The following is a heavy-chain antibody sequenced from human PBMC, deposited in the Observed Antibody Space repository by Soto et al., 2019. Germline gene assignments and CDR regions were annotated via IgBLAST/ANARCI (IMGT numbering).Heavy chain of an antibody. CDR3: ARVGAEHCSSTSCYTGDY. Sequence: ETLSLTCAVSGYSISSGYYWCWVRQPPGKGLEWIGSIYHSGSTYYNPSLKSRVTISVDTSKNQFSLKLSSVTAADTAVYYCARVGAEHCSSTSCYTGDYWGQGTLVTVSS. CDR2: IYHSGST. CDR1: GYSISSGYY. V-gene: IGHV4-38-2*01. J-gene: IGHJ4*02. D-gene: IGHD2-2*02.